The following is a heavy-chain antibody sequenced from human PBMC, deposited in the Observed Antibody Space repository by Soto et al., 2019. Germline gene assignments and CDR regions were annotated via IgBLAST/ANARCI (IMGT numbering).Heavy chain of an antibody. V-gene: IGHV4-31*03. CDR1: GDSVRNGGYY. CDR2: IYYTGST. J-gene: IGHJ4*02. Sequence: QVQLQESGPGLVKPSQTLSLTCTVSGDSVRNGGYYWNWIRQYPGKGLEWIGYIYYTGSTSYNPSLESRLTISADTSKNQFSLRLRSVTAADTAVYYCAREGAATPYFEYWGQGALVTISS. D-gene: IGHD1-26*01. CDR3: AREGAATPYFEY.